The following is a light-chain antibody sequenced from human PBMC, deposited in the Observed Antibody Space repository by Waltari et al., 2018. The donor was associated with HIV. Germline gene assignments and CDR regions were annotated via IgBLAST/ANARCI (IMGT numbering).Light chain of an antibody. Sequence: YELTQPPSVSVAPGQTATITCGGDNIGYRSVHWYQQKAGQAPVLVFYDDTDRPSGIPERFSGSKSGNTATLTISRVEAGDEAGYYCQVWASNSAYVVFGGRTKLTVL. CDR1: NIGYRS. J-gene: IGLJ2*01. CDR2: DDT. V-gene: IGLV3-21*02. CDR3: QVWASNSAYVV.